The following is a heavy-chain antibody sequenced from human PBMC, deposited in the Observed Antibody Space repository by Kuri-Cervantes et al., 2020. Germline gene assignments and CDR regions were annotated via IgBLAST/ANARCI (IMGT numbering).Heavy chain of an antibody. J-gene: IGHJ4*02. CDR2: IYYSGST. CDR1: GYSISSYY. Sequence: SETLSLTCAVSGYSISSYYWSWIRQPPGKGLEWIGYIYYSGSTNYNPSLKSRVTISVDTSKNQFSLKLSSVTAADTAVYYCARDLRGGSYFDYWGQGTLVTVSS. CDR3: ARDLRGGSYFDY. D-gene: IGHD1-26*01. V-gene: IGHV4-59*01.